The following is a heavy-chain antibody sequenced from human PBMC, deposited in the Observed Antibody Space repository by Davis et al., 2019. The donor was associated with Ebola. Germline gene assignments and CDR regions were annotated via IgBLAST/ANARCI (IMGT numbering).Heavy chain of an antibody. V-gene: IGHV1-69*04. Sequence: AASVKVSCKASGGTFSSYAISWVRQAPGQGLEWMGRIIPILGIANYAQKFQGRVTITADKSTSTAYMELRSLRSDDTAVYYCARDVPYSSSWYPTYYYYYYGMDVWGQGTTVTVSS. CDR1: GGTFSSYA. D-gene: IGHD6-13*01. CDR3: ARDVPYSSSWYPTYYYYYYGMDV. CDR2: IIPILGIA. J-gene: IGHJ6*02.